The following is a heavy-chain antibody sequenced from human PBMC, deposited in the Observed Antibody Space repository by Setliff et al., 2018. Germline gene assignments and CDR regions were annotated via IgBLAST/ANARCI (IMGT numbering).Heavy chain of an antibody. Sequence: PGGSLRLSCAASGFTFSSFWMSWVRQAPGKGLEWVANIKQEGSEKYYVDSVKGRFTISRDNSKNTLYLQMNSLRAEDTAVYYCAREELWFGELASYYYYGMDVWGQGTTVTVSS. J-gene: IGHJ6*02. CDR3: AREELWFGELASYYYYGMDV. CDR2: IKQEGSEK. CDR1: GFTFSSFW. D-gene: IGHD3-10*01. V-gene: IGHV3-7*01.